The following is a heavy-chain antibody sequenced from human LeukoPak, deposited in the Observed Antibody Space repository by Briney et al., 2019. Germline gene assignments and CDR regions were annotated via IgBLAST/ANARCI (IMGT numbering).Heavy chain of an antibody. Sequence: NSSETLSLTCTVSGGSISSSGYYWGWIRQPPGKGLEWIGSIFYSGSTYYNPSLKSRVTISVDTSRNQFSLKLSSVTAADTAVYYCARVFGFSGGYYYGMDVWGQGTTVTVSS. CDR3: ARVFGFSGGYYYGMDV. V-gene: IGHV4-39*07. D-gene: IGHD3-10*02. CDR2: IFYSGST. CDR1: GGSISSSGYY. J-gene: IGHJ6*02.